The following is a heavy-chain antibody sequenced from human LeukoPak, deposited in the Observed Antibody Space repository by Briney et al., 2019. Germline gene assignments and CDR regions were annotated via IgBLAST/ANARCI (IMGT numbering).Heavy chain of an antibody. D-gene: IGHD3-22*01. J-gene: IGHJ6*03. Sequence: SETLSLTCTVSGGSISSYYWSWIRQPPGKGLERIGYIYYSGSTNYNPSLKSRVTISVDTSKNQFSLKLSSVTAADTAVYYCARGLSLHYDSSGHPKPYYYMDVWGKGTTVTVSS. CDR1: GGSISSYY. V-gene: IGHV4-59*01. CDR2: IYYSGST. CDR3: ARGLSLHYDSSGHPKPYYYMDV.